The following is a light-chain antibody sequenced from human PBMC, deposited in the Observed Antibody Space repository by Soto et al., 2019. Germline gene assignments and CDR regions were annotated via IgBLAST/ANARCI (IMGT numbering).Light chain of an antibody. CDR1: SSDVGGYNY. CDR2: DVS. Sequence: QSALTQPAFVSGSPGQSITISCTGTSSDVGGYNYVSWYQQHPGKAPKFMIYDVSNRPSGVSNRFSGSKSGNTASLTISGLQAEDEADYYCCSYTTSNTRQIVFGTGTKLTVL. V-gene: IGLV2-14*01. J-gene: IGLJ1*01. CDR3: CSYTTSNTRQIV.